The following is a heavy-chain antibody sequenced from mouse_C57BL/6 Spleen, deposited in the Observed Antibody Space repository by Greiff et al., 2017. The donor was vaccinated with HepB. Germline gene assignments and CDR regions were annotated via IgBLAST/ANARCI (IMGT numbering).Heavy chain of an antibody. Sequence: VQLQQPGAELVKPGASVKMSCKASGYTFTSYWITWVKQRPGQGLEWIGDIYPGSGSTNYNEKFKSKATLTVDTSSSTAYMQLSSLTSEDSAVYYCARGGSITTVVEGYWGQGTTLTVSS. CDR1: GYTFTSYW. CDR2: IYPGSGST. CDR3: ARGGSITTVVEGY. J-gene: IGHJ2*01. V-gene: IGHV1-55*01. D-gene: IGHD1-1*01.